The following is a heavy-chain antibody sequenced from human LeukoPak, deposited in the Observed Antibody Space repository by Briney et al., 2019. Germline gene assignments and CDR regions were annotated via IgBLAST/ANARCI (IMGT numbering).Heavy chain of an antibody. Sequence: ASVKVSCKASGYTFTSYGISWVRQAPGQGLEWMGWISAYNGNTNCAQKLQGRVTMTTDTSTSTAYMELRSLRSDDTAVYYCARIGSRITMVRGVPFDYWGQGTLVTVSS. J-gene: IGHJ4*02. CDR2: ISAYNGNT. CDR3: ARIGSRITMVRGVPFDY. V-gene: IGHV1-18*04. CDR1: GYTFTSYG. D-gene: IGHD3-10*01.